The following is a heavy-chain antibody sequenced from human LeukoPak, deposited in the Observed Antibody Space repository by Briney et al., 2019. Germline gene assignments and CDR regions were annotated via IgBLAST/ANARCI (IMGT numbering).Heavy chain of an antibody. J-gene: IGHJ5*02. CDR1: GYSFTSYW. Sequence: RGESLKISCKGSGYSFTSYWISWVRQMPGKGLEWMGRIDPSDSYTNYSTYFQGRVTSSADKSISTANLQWSSLKASDTAMYYCARHVEMGTGPLEPWGQGTLVTVSS. V-gene: IGHV5-10-1*01. D-gene: IGHD5-24*01. CDR2: IDPSDSYT. CDR3: ARHVEMGTGPLEP.